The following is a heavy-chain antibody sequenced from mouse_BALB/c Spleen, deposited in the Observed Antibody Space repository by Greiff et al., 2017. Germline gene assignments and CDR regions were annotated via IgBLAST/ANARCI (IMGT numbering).Heavy chain of an antibody. CDR1: GYSITSGYY. D-gene: IGHD5-5*01. V-gene: IGHV3-6*02. J-gene: IGHJ3*01. CDR3: ARELPFAY. Sequence: EVKLVESGPGLVKPSQSLSLTCSVTGYSITSGYYWNWIRQFPGNKLEWMGYISYDGSNNYNPSLKNRISITRDTSKNQFFLKLNSVTTEDTATYYCARELPFAYWGQGTLVTVSA. CDR2: ISYDGSN.